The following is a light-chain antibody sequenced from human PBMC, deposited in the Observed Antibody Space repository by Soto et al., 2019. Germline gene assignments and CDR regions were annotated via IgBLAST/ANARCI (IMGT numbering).Light chain of an antibody. V-gene: IGLV2-11*01. CDR1: SSDVGGYND. CDR2: DVS. CDR3: CSYAGSYSDV. Sequence: QSALTQPRSVSGSPGQSVTISCTGTSSDVGGYNDVSWYQQHPGNAPKLMIYDVSKRPSGVPDRFSGSKSGNTASLTISGLQDEDEDDYYCCSYAGSYSDVFGTGTKVTVL. J-gene: IGLJ1*01.